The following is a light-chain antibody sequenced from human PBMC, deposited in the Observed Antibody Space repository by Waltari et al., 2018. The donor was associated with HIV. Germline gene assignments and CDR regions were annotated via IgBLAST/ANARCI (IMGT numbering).Light chain of an antibody. V-gene: IGLV9-49*01. CDR1: SGYSNYK. CDR2: VGTGGIVG. CDR3: GADHGSGSNFVVV. J-gene: IGLJ2*01. Sequence: QPVLTQPPSASASLGASVTLTCTLSSGYSNYKVDWYQQRPGKGPRFVMRVGTGGIVGSKGDGIPVRCSVLGSGRNRYLTIKNIQEEDESDYHCGADHGSGSNFVVVFGGGTKLTVL.